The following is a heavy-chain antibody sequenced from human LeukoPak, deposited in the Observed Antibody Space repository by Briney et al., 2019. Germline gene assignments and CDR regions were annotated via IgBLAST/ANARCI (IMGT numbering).Heavy chain of an antibody. CDR1: GGSISSGGYY. V-gene: IGHV4-31*03. D-gene: IGHD4-17*01. CDR2: IYYSGST. CDR3: ARGYGDSSPNDY. J-gene: IGHJ4*02. Sequence: SETLSLTCTVSGGSISSGGYYWSWIRQHPGKGLEWNGYIYYSGSTYYNPSLKSRVTISVDTSKNQFSLKLSSVTAADTAVYYCARGYGDSSPNDYWGQGTLVTVSS.